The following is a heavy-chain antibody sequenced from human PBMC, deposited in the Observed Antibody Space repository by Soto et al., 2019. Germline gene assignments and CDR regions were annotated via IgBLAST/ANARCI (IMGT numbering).Heavy chain of an antibody. CDR3: ARESFDYGDDGGKYNWFDP. J-gene: IGHJ5*02. D-gene: IGHD4-17*01. CDR2: ISYSGST. V-gene: IGHV4-59*01. CDR1: GGSISSYY. Sequence: QVQLQESGPGLVKPSETLSLTCTVSGGSISSYYWSWILQPPGQGLEWVGHISYSGSTNYNPSLKSRVTISVDTSKNQFSLKLSSVTAAATAVYYCARESFDYGDDGGKYNWFDPWGQGTLVTVSS.